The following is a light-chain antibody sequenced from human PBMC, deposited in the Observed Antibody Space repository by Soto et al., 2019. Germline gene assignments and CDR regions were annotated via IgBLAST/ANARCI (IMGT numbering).Light chain of an antibody. V-gene: IGLV2-11*01. CDR2: DVT. J-gene: IGLJ3*02. Sequence: QSALTQPRSVSGSPGQSVTISCTGTSGDVGAYDRVSWYQHHPTKAPKLIIYDVTNRPPGVPYRFSGSKSGSTASLTISGLQAEDEADYYCCSHAGGSSWVFGGGTKVTVL. CDR1: SGDVGAYDR. CDR3: CSHAGGSSWV.